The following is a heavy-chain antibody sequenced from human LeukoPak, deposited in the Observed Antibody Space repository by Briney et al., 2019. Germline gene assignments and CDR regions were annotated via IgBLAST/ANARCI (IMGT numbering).Heavy chain of an antibody. Sequence: SETLSLTCTVSGYSISSGYYWGWIRQPPGKGLEWIGSIYHSGSTYYNPSLKSRVTISVDTSKNQFSLKLSSVTAADTAVYYCARVGGNWFDPWGQGTLVTVSS. CDR2: IYHSGST. V-gene: IGHV4-38-2*02. CDR3: ARVGGNWFDP. D-gene: IGHD3-16*01. CDR1: GYSISSGYY. J-gene: IGHJ5*02.